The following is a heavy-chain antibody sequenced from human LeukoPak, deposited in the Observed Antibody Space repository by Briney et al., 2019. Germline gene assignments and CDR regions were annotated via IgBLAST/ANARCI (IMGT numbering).Heavy chain of an antibody. J-gene: IGHJ4*02. D-gene: IGHD2-21*01. CDR3: ITPLPYSAQ. V-gene: IGHV3-15*07. Sequence: GGSLRLSCAASGFTFSDAYMNWVRQAPGKGLEWVGRIKPKTDGETTEYAAPVKGRFSISRDDSKNMLYLQMNSLKTEDTAVYYCITPLPYSAQGGQGTLVTVSS. CDR2: IKPKTDGETT. CDR1: GFTFSDAY.